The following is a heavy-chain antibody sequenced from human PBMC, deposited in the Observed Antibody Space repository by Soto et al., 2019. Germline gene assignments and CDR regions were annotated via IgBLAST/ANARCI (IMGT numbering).Heavy chain of an antibody. CDR3: ARTDIVTTNWFDP. J-gene: IGHJ5*02. CDR2: INHGVST. CDR1: GESFIGYY. D-gene: IGHD5-12*01. Sequence: QVHLQQWGAGLLKPSETLSLTCAVYGESFIGYYWTWIRQSPGKGLEWIGEINHGVSTNYNPSLKSRVTISIDTSKNQFSLKLTSVTAADTSVYYCARTDIVTTNWFDPWGQGTLVTVSS. V-gene: IGHV4-34*01.